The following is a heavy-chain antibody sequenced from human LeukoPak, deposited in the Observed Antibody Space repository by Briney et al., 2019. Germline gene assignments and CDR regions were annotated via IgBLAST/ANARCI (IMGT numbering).Heavy chain of an antibody. V-gene: IGHV4-34*01. CDR2: INHSGST. Sequence: ASETLSLTCAVYGGSFSGYYWSWIRQPPGKGLEWIGEINHSGSTNYNPSLKSRVTISVDTSKNQFSLKLSSVTAADTAVYYCARDPPAAGSTEFDFWGQGTLVTVSS. J-gene: IGHJ4*02. D-gene: IGHD6-13*01. CDR3: ARDPPAAGSTEFDF. CDR1: GGSFSGYY.